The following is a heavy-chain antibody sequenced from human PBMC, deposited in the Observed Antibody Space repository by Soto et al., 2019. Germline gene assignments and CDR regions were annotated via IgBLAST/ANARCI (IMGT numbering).Heavy chain of an antibody. J-gene: IGHJ4*02. CDR1: GFTFSSYT. Sequence: GGSLRLSCAASGFTFSSYTMSWVRQAPGKGLEWVSTISSSYSTYYADSVKGRFTISRDNSKNTLCLQMNSLRAEDTAIYYCAKWDYWGQGTLVTVTS. V-gene: IGHV3-23*01. CDR3: AKWDY. CDR2: ISSSYST.